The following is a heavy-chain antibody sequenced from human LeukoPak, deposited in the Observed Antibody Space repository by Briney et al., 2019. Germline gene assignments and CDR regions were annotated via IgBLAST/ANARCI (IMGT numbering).Heavy chain of an antibody. D-gene: IGHD3-22*01. J-gene: IGHJ4*02. V-gene: IGHV4-34*01. CDR2: INHSGST. CDR1: GGSFSGYY. Sequence: SETLSLTCAVYGGSFSGYYWSWIRQPPGKGLEWTGEINHSGSTNYNPSLKSRVTISVDTSKNQFSLKLSSVTAADTAVYYCARYRGSSGYVGVQSLYYFDYWGQGTLVTVSS. CDR3: ARYRGSSGYVGVQSLYYFDY.